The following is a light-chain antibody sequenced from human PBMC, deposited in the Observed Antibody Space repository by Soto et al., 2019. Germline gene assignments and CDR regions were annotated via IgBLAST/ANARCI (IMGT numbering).Light chain of an antibody. CDR3: CSYAGAFTYV. CDR2: DVS. Sequence: QSALTQPPSASGSPGQSVTISCTGTSSDVGAYNYVSWYQQHPGKAPKLMISDVSKRPSGVPDRFSGSKFGNTASLTISGLQAEDEADYYCCSYAGAFTYVFGSGTKLTVL. CDR1: SSDVGAYNY. J-gene: IGLJ1*01. V-gene: IGLV2-11*01.